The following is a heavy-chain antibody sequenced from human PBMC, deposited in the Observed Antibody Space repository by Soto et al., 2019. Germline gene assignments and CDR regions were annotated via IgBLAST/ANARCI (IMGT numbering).Heavy chain of an antibody. D-gene: IGHD3-22*01. CDR2: IYYSGST. J-gene: IGHJ5*02. Sequence: PSETLSLTCTVSGGSISSSSYYWGWIRQPPWKGLEWIGSIYYSGSTYYNPSLKSRVTISVDTSKNQFSPKLSSVTAADTAVYYCARHGSFLYYYDSSGYLDPWGQGXLVTVSS. CDR3: ARHGSFLYYYDSSGYLDP. CDR1: GGSISSSSYY. V-gene: IGHV4-39*01.